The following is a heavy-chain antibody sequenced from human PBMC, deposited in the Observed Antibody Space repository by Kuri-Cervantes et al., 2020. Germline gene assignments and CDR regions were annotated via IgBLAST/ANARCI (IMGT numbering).Heavy chain of an antibody. D-gene: IGHD6-19*01. CDR3: AKGGYSSLSLFES. V-gene: IGHV3-23*01. J-gene: IGHJ4*02. CDR1: GFPFSSYA. Sequence: SLKISCAVSGFPFSSYAMSWVRQAPGKGLEWVSAISSSGANTYYADSVKGRFTISRDNSKKTLYLQVNSLRAEDTAVYYCAKGGYSSLSLFESWGQGTLVTVSS. CDR2: ISSSGANT.